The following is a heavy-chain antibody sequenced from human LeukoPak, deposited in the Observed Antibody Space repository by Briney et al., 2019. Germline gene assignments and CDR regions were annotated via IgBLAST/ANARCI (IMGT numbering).Heavy chain of an antibody. CDR2: ISSDGSTT. CDR3: SGSSAQHWFDP. J-gene: IGHJ5*02. D-gene: IGHD6-6*01. CDR1: GFXFGTYW. Sequence: PGGSLRLSCAASGFXFGTYWIHWVRQVSGKGLEWVSRISSDGSTTTYADSVKGRFTISRDNAKNTLHLQMNSLTAEDTAVYYCSGSSAQHWFDPWGQGALVTVSS. V-gene: IGHV3-74*01.